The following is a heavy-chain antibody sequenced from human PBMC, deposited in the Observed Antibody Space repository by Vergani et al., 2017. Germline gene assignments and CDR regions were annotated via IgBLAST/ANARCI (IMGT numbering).Heavy chain of an antibody. Sequence: QVTLKESGPVLVKPTETLTLTCTVSGFSLSNARMGVSWIRQPPGKALEWLAHIFSNDEKSYSTALKSRLTISKDTPKSQVVRTMTNMDPVDTATYYCARLARYYDFWSGYWSYYYYYYMDVWGKGTTVTVSS. V-gene: IGHV2-26*01. J-gene: IGHJ6*03. CDR2: IFSNDEK. D-gene: IGHD3-3*01. CDR3: ARLARYYDFWSGYWSYYYYYYMDV. CDR1: GFSLSNARMG.